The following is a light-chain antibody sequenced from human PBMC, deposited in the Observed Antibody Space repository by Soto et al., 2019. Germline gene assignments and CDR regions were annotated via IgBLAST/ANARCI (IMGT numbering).Light chain of an antibody. CDR2: GAS. CDR3: QPYGSSQWT. V-gene: IGKV3-15*01. J-gene: IGKJ1*01. Sequence: VITQSPATLSVSPGERATLSCRASQSVSSNLAWYQQKPGQAPRLLIYGASTRAAGIPARFSGSGSGTDFTLTISRLEPEDFAVYYCQPYGSSQWTCGQGPRWIS. CDR1: QSVSSN.